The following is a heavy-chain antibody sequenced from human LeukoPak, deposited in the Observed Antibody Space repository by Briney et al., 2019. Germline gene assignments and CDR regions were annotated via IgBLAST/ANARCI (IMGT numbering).Heavy chain of an antibody. CDR2: ISAYNGNT. CDR3: AREYNWNDRGDAFDI. J-gene: IGHJ3*02. V-gene: IGHV1-18*01. Sequence: ASVKVSCKASGYTFTCYGISWVGPAPGQGLEWMGWISAYNGNTNYAQKLQGRVTMTTDTSTSTAYMELRSLRSDDAAVYYCAREYNWNDRGDAFDIWGQGTMVTVSS. D-gene: IGHD1-1*01. CDR1: GYTFTCYG.